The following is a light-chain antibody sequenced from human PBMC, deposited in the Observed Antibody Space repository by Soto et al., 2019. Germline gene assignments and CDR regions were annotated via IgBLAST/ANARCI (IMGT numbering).Light chain of an antibody. CDR3: QQYGSSAPWT. J-gene: IGKJ1*01. CDR2: GAS. CDR1: QSVTSRH. V-gene: IGKV3-20*01. Sequence: EIVLTQSPGTLSLSPGERATLSCRASQSVTSRHLAWYQQKPGQAPSLLIFGASSRATGIPDRFSGSGSGTNFTLTISRLEHEDCAVYYCQQYGSSAPWTFGQGTKVEIK.